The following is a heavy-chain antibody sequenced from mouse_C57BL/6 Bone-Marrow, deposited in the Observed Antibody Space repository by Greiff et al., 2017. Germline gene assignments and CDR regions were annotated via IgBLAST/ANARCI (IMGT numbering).Heavy chain of an antibody. CDR3: AINYGSSFFYAMDY. CDR1: GYTFTSYW. D-gene: IGHD1-1*01. V-gene: IGHV1-50*01. Sequence: VQLQQSGAELVKPGASVKLSCKASGYTFTSYWMQWVKQRPGQGLEWIGEIDPSDSYTNYNQKFKGKATLTVDTSSSTAYMQLSSLTSEDSAVYYCAINYGSSFFYAMDYWGQGTSVTVSS. CDR2: IDPSDSYT. J-gene: IGHJ4*01.